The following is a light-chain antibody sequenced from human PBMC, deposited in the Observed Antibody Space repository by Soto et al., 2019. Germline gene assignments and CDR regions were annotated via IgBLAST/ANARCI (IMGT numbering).Light chain of an antibody. V-gene: IGKV3-11*01. CDR1: QSVSSY. Sequence: EAVLTQSPATLSLSPGESATLSCRASQSVSSYLAWYQQKPGQGPRLLIYDASNRATGVSARFSGSGSGTDFTLTISSLETEDFAVYYCHQRSSWPRGSFGQGTKVEIK. CDR3: HQRSSWPRGS. CDR2: DAS. J-gene: IGKJ1*01.